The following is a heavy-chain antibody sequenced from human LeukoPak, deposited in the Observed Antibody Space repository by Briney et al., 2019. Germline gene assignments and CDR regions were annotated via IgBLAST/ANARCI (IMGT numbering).Heavy chain of an antibody. D-gene: IGHD3-22*01. V-gene: IGHV3-48*01. J-gene: IGHJ4*02. CDR1: GFTFSTYS. Sequence: GGSLRLSCAASGFTFSTYSMNWVRQAPGKGLEWVSYISSSSSTIYYADSVKGRFTISRDDAKNSLYLQMNSLRAEDTAVYYCARGSTYYDSSGQVPFDYWGQGTLVTVSS. CDR2: ISSSSSTI. CDR3: ARGSTYYDSSGQVPFDY.